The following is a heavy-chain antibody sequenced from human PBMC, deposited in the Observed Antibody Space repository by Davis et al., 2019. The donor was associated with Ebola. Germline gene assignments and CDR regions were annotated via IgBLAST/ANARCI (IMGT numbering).Heavy chain of an antibody. Sequence: SETLSLTCTVSGGSISSSSYYWGWIRQPPGKGLEWIGRIYYSGSTYYYPSLKSRVTISVDTSKNQFSLNLSSVTAADTAVYYCARYGAGYCSSTSCSRVWFDPWGQGTLVTVSS. CDR1: GGSISSSSYY. CDR2: IYYSGST. J-gene: IGHJ5*02. CDR3: ARYGAGYCSSTSCSRVWFDP. V-gene: IGHV4-39*01. D-gene: IGHD2-2*01.